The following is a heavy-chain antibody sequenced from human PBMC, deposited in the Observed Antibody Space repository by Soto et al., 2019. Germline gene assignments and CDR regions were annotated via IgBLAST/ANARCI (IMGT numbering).Heavy chain of an antibody. CDR1: GGSITGGSISSTTYY. D-gene: IGHD5-18*01. CDR2: FFIGGNT. CDR3: ARDPLWGTAMVLWYFDL. Sequence: SETLSLTCTVSGGSITGGSISSTTYYWGWMRQPPGKGLEWIASFFIGGNTYYNPSLKSRVTTSVDTSKNQFSLKLSSVTAADTAVYYCARDPLWGTAMVLWYFDLWGRGTLVTVSS. V-gene: IGHV4-39*02. J-gene: IGHJ2*01.